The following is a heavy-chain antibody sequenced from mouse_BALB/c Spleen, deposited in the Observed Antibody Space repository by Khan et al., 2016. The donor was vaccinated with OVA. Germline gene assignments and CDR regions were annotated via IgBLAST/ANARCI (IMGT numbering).Heavy chain of an antibody. CDR1: GYTFTSYT. Sequence: QVQLKESGAELARPGASVKMSCKASGYTFTSYTIHWIKERPGQGLEWIGYINPSNGYTNYNQKFKDKATLTTDKSSTTAYLQLSSLTSDDSAVYNCVKDAAYHWNDSCFACWGQGTLVTVSA. CDR2: INPSNGYT. CDR3: VKDAAYHWNDSCFAC. V-gene: IGHV1-4*01. J-gene: IGHJ3*01. D-gene: IGHD2-14*01.